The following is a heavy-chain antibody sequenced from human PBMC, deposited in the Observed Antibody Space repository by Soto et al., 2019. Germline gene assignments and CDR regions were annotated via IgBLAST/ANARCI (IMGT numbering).Heavy chain of an antibody. Sequence: SETLSLTCDVSGDSITTNNWWGWVRQSPGTGLECIVEIFHRGSTYSNPSLRSRVLMSLDKSKNQFSLRLNSVTAADTAIYYCARKYFDTILYYIDYWGQGIPVTVSS. D-gene: IGHD3-22*01. V-gene: IGHV4-4*02. CDR3: ARKYFDTILYYIDY. J-gene: IGHJ4*02. CDR1: GDSITTNNW. CDR2: IFHRGST.